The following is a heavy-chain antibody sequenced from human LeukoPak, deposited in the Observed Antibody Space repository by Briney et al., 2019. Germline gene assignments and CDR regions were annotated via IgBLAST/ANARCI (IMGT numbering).Heavy chain of an antibody. D-gene: IGHD2-15*01. Sequence: GGSLRLSCAASGFTFGTYWMSWVRQAPGKGLEWVANINGDGSEKYFAGSVKGRFTISRDNSRNSLFLQMNSLRAEDTAVYYCARARYCSSGNCYKDYWGQGSLVTVSS. CDR1: GFTFGTYW. J-gene: IGHJ4*02. CDR3: ARARYCSSGNCYKDY. CDR2: INGDGSEK. V-gene: IGHV3-7*01.